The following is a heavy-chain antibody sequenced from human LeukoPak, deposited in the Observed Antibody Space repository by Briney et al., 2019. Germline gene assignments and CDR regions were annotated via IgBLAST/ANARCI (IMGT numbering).Heavy chain of an antibody. CDR2: IRYDGSNK. CDR1: GFTFSSYG. CDR3: AKPRSEYYYDSSGYYYDY. D-gene: IGHD3-22*01. J-gene: IGHJ4*02. Sequence: GGSLRLSCAASGFTFSSYGMHWVRQAPGKGLEWVAFIRYDGSNKYYADSVKGRFTISRDNSKNTLYLQMNSLRAEDTAVYYCAKPRSEYYYDSSGYYYDYWGQGTLVTVSS. V-gene: IGHV3-30*02.